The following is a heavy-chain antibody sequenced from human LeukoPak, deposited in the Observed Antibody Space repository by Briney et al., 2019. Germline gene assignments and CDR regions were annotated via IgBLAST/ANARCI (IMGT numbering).Heavy chain of an antibody. D-gene: IGHD6-19*01. CDR3: ARASVAAHRTYYYYMDV. CDR2: IYYSGST. V-gene: IGHV4-39*01. CDR1: GGSISSTSYY. J-gene: IGHJ6*03. Sequence: SETLSLTCTVSGGSISSTSYYWGWIRQPPGKGLEWIGNIYYSGSTYYNPSLNSRVTISVDTSKNQFSLKLTSVTAADTAVYYCARASVAAHRTYYYYMDVWGKGTTVTISS.